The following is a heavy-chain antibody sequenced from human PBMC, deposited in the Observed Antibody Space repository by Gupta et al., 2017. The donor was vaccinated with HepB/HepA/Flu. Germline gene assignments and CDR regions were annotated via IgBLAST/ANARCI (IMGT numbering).Heavy chain of an antibody. J-gene: IGHJ4*02. CDR1: GGTFNAYA. CDR2: IIPLLDIS. Sequence: QVQLVQSGAEVRRPGSSVKVSCKASGGTFNAYAINWVRQAPGQGLEWMGRIIPLLDISYNAQNFQARVTITADKSTSTVYMELSSLRSDDTAVYYCARGQPGDNIGYYLVWGQGTLVTVSS. CDR3: ARGQPGDNIGYYLV. V-gene: IGHV1-69*04. D-gene: IGHD3-22*01.